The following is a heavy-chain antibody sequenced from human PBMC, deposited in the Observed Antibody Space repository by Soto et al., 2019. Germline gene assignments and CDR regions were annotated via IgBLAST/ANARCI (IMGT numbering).Heavy chain of an antibody. CDR1: GFTFSSYA. J-gene: IGHJ4*02. V-gene: IGHV3-23*01. Sequence: PGGSLRLSCAASGFTFSSYAMSWVRQAPGKGLEWVSAISGSGGSTYYADSVKGRFTISRDNSKNTLYLQMNSLRAEDTAVYYCAKDYLSGSGSKEGYWGQGTLVTVSS. CDR3: AKDYLSGSGSKEGY. D-gene: IGHD3-10*01. CDR2: ISGSGGST.